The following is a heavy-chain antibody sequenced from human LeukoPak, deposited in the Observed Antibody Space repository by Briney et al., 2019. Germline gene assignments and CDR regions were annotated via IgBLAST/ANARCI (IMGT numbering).Heavy chain of an antibody. Sequence: SETLSLTCTVSGGSIRSSYYYWGWIRQPPGKGLEWIGSIYDSGSTYYNPSLKSRVTISVDTSKNQFSLKLNSVTAADTAVYYCARRQYSSSWYWFDPWGQGTLVTVSS. D-gene: IGHD6-13*01. V-gene: IGHV4-39*01. CDR1: GGSIRSSYYY. J-gene: IGHJ5*02. CDR3: ARRQYSSSWYWFDP. CDR2: IYDSGST.